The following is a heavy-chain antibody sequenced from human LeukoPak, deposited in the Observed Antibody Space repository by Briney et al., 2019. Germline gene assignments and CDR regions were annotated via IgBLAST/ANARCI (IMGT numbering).Heavy chain of an antibody. V-gene: IGHV4-31*11. CDR3: ARALTTIGPGDWFDP. D-gene: IGHD3-22*01. Sequence: NPSETLSLTCAVYGGSFSGYYWSWIRQHPGKGLEWIGYIYYSGSTYYNPSLKSRVTISVDTSKNQFSLKLSSVTAADTAVYYCARALTTIGPGDWFDPWGQGTLVTVSS. J-gene: IGHJ5*02. CDR1: GGSFSGYY. CDR2: IYYSGST.